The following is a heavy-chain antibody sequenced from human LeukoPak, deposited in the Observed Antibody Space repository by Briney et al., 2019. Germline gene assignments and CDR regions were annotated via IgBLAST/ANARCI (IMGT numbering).Heavy chain of an antibody. CDR3: ARDRAWNYFDY. CDR1: AFTFSSYA. V-gene: IGHV3-23*01. D-gene: IGHD3-3*01. CDR2: ISASGGTA. J-gene: IGHJ4*02. Sequence: GGSLRLSCAASAFTFSSYAMSWVRQAPGKGPEWVSAISASGGTAYYADSVRGRFTISRDNSKNTLYLQMNSLRAEDTAVYYCARDRAWNYFDYWGQGTLVTVSS.